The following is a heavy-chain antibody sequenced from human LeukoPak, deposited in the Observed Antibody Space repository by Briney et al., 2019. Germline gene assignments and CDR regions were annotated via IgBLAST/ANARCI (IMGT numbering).Heavy chain of an antibody. Sequence: GGSLRLSCAASGFTFSTYAMSWVRQAPGKGLEWVSSISSGSSYIYYADSVKGRFTISRDNAKNSLYLQMNSLRAEDTALYYCARYGGNAFDVWGQGTMVTVSS. J-gene: IGHJ3*01. CDR1: GFTFSTYA. V-gene: IGHV3-21*01. CDR2: ISSGSSYI. D-gene: IGHD4/OR15-4a*01. CDR3: ARYGGNAFDV.